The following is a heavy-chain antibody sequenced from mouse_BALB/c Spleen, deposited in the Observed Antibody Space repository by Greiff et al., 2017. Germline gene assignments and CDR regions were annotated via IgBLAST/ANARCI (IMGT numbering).Heavy chain of an antibody. D-gene: IGHD2-10*02. Sequence: EVKLVESGGGLVKPGGSLKLSCAASGFTFSSYAMSWVRQTPEKRLEWVATISSGGSYTYYPDSVKGRFTISRDNAKNTLYLQMSSLRSEDTAMYYCARHQKYGNSYYFDYWGQGTTLTGSS. CDR2: ISSGGSYT. V-gene: IGHV5-9-3*01. J-gene: IGHJ2*01. CDR3: ARHQKYGNSYYFDY. CDR1: GFTFSSYA.